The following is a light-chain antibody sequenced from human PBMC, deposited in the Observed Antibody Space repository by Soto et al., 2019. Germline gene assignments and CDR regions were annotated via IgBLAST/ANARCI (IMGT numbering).Light chain of an antibody. Sequence: DIQMTQSPSSLSASVGDRVTITCRASQGIGNYLAWYQQKPGKVPRLLIYAASTLQPGVPSRFSGSGSGTDFTLTISSLQPEDVATYYCQRYDSAPQTFGHGTKVEIK. CDR2: AAS. V-gene: IGKV1-27*01. J-gene: IGKJ1*01. CDR1: QGIGNY. CDR3: QRYDSAPQT.